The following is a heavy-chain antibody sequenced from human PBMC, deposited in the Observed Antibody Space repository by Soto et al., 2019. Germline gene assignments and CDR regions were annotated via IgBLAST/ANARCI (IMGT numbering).Heavy chain of an antibody. CDR1: GYTFSTYG. J-gene: IGHJ5*02. D-gene: IGHD6-6*01. Sequence: QVQLVQSGAEVKKPGASVKVSCKASGYTFSTYGISWVRQAPGQGLEWMGWISAYNGNTIYAQKLQGRVTMTPDTSTSTAYMELRSLRSDDTAVYYCARDLIAARPGWFDPWGQGTLVTVSS. V-gene: IGHV1-18*01. CDR3: ARDLIAARPGWFDP. CDR2: ISAYNGNT.